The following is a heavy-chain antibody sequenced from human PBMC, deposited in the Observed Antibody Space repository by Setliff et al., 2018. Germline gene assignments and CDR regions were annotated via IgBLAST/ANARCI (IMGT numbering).Heavy chain of an antibody. CDR2: IHQDGSER. V-gene: IGHV3-7*01. CDR3: ARAHSSTLSVHDY. J-gene: IGHJ4*02. Sequence: PGGSLRLSCAASGFTFGSYWMTWVRQAPEKGLEWVANIHQDGSERHYVDSVKGRFTISRDNAKNTLYLQMNSLRAEDTAVYYCARAHSSTLSVHDYWGQGTLVTVSS. D-gene: IGHD2-2*01. CDR1: GFTFGSYW.